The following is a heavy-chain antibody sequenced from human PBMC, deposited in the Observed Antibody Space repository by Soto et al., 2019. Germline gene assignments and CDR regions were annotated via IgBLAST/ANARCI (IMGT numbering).Heavy chain of an antibody. V-gene: IGHV2-5*01. J-gene: IGHJ6*02. CDR1: GFSLTTGGVG. Sequence: QFTLKESGPPVVKPTETLTLTCTFSGFSLTTGGVGVGWIRQPPGRSPEWLAVSYWNDDRRRSPSLEHRLTITKDTSKNQVVLTMTKMDPVDTATYYCIYRRASWDYHGLDVWGQGIPVTVSS. CDR3: IYRRASWDYHGLDV. CDR2: SYWNDDR. D-gene: IGHD3-3*02.